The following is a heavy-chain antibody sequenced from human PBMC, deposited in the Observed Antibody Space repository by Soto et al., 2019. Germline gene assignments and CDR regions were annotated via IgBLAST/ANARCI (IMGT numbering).Heavy chain of an antibody. J-gene: IGHJ4*02. CDR3: ARGGTGHPAITGVY. Sequence: SETLSLTCTVSGGSISSGGYYWSWIRQHPGKGLEWIGYIYYSGSTYYNPSLKSRVTISVDTSKNQFSLKLSSVTAADTAVYYCARGGTGHPAITGVYWGQGTLVTVSS. D-gene: IGHD1-1*01. CDR2: IYYSGST. V-gene: IGHV4-31*03. CDR1: GGSISSGGYY.